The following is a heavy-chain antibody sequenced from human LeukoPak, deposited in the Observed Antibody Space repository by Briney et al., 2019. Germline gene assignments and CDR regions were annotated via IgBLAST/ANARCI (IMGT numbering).Heavy chain of an antibody. Sequence: GGSLRLSCAASGFTFSNYWMHWVRQAPGKGLVWVSRINTDGSSTTYADSVKGRFTISRDNAKNTLYLQMNGLSAEDTAVYYCARGYSSSYRIDYWGQGTLVTVSS. CDR3: ARGYSSSYRIDY. CDR2: INTDGSST. V-gene: IGHV3-74*01. J-gene: IGHJ4*02. D-gene: IGHD6-6*01. CDR1: GFTFSNYW.